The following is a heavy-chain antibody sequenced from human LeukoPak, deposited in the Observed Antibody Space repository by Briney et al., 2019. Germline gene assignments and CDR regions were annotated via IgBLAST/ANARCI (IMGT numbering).Heavy chain of an antibody. D-gene: IGHD5-24*01. Sequence: GGSLRLSCVASGFTFHGHGMNWVRQAPGKGLEWVSGITWNGGSISYADSVKGRFTISRDNTKNSLYLEMTSLKVEDTALYYCVKDGNYIAFDGLGLGTMVTVSS. V-gene: IGHV3-20*04. CDR1: GFTFHGHG. J-gene: IGHJ3*01. CDR3: VKDGNYIAFDG. CDR2: ITWNGGSI.